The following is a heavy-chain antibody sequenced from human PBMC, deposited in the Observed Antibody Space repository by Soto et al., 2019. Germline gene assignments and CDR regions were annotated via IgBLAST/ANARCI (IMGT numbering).Heavy chain of an antibody. CDR3: ARGGVSTRTFDY. J-gene: IGHJ4*02. V-gene: IGHV5-51*01. CDR1: GYNFAGYW. D-gene: IGHD3-3*01. Sequence: GESLKISCKGSGYNFAGYWIAWVRQMPGKGLELMGIIYPSDSDTRYRPSFQGQVSISADKSISSAYLQWSSLRASDTAMYYCARGGVSTRTFDYWGQGTPVTVSS. CDR2: IYPSDSDT.